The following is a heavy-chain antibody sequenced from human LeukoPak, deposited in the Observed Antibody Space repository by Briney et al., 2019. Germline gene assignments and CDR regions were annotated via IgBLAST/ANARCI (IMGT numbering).Heavy chain of an antibody. CDR3: AKVTAVASTGALDY. CDR1: GFTFSSYW. J-gene: IGHJ4*02. D-gene: IGHD6-19*01. V-gene: IGHV3-74*01. Sequence: GGSLTLSCAASGFTFSSYWMHWVRQAPGKGLVWVSRINSDGSSTTYADSVKGRFTISRDNAKNTLYLQMNSLRADDTAVYYCAKVTAVASTGALDYWGQGTLVSVSS. CDR2: INSDGSST.